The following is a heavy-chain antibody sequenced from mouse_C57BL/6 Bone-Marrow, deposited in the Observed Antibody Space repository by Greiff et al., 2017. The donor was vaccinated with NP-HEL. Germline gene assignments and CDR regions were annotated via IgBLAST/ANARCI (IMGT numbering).Heavy chain of an antibody. Sequence: QVQLQQSGTELVKPGASVKLSCKASGYTFTSYWMHWLKQRPGQGLEWIGNINPNNGGTNDNEKFKTKATLTVYKSSSTAYMQLSSLTSEDSAVYYCARDSGYAFDYWGQGTTLTVSS. CDR3: ARDSGYAFDY. V-gene: IGHV1-53*01. J-gene: IGHJ2*01. D-gene: IGHD3-2*02. CDR2: INPNNGGT. CDR1: GYTFTSYW.